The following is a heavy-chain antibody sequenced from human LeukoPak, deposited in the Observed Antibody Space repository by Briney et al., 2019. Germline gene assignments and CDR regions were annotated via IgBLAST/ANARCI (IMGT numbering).Heavy chain of an antibody. Sequence: PGGSLRLSCAASGFTVSSNDMSWVRQAPGKGLEWVSVIYSGGRTYYADSVKGRFTISRDNSKNTLFLQMNSLRADDTAVYYCTREAFYASGWYSLFGYWGQGTLVTVSS. CDR1: GFTVSSND. J-gene: IGHJ4*02. D-gene: IGHD6-19*01. CDR2: IYSGGRT. CDR3: TREAFYASGWYSLFGY. V-gene: IGHV3-53*01.